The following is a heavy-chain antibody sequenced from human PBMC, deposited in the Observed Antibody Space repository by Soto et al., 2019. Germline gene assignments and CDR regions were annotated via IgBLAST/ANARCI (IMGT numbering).Heavy chain of an antibody. CDR3: ASDLVGASDSYGLDV. V-gene: IGHV3-7*01. D-gene: IGHD1-26*01. CDR2: IKQDGSEK. J-gene: IGHJ6*02. CDR1: GFTFSSYW. Sequence: PVGSLRLSCAASGFTFSSYWMSWVRQAPGKGLEWVANIKQDGSEKYYADSVRGRFIISRDNSKNRLYLQMNSLRAEDTAVYYCASDLVGASDSYGLDVWGQGTPVTVSS.